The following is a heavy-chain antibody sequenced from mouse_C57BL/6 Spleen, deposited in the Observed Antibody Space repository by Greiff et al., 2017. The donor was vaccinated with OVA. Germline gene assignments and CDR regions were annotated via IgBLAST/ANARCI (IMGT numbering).Heavy chain of an antibody. Sequence: QVQLKESGPGLVQPSQSLSITCTVSGFSLTSYGVHWVRQSPGKGLEWLGVIWRGGSTDYNAAFMSRLSITKDNSKSQVFFKMNSLQADVTAIYYCAKNYYCSPNAMDYWGQGTSVTVSS. CDR1: GFSLTSYG. J-gene: IGHJ4*01. CDR2: IWRGGST. CDR3: AKNYYCSPNAMDY. D-gene: IGHD1-1*01. V-gene: IGHV2-5*01.